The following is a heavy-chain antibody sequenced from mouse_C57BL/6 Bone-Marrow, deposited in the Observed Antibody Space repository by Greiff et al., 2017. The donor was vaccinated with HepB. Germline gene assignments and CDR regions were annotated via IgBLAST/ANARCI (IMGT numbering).Heavy chain of an antibody. CDR1: GYTFTDYN. CDR2: INPNNGGT. V-gene: IGHV1-18*01. J-gene: IGHJ4*01. Sequence: EVQLQQSGPELVKPGASVKIPCKASGYTFTDYNMDWVKQSHGKSLEWIGDINPNNGGTIYNQKFKGKATLTVDKSSSTASMELRSLTSEDTAVYYCARGGAMDYWGQGTSVTVSS. CDR3: ARGGAMDY.